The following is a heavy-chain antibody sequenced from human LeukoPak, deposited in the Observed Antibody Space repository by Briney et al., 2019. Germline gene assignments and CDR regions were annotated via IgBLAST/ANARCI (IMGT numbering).Heavy chain of an antibody. CDR1: GGSFSDYY. V-gene: IGHV4-34*01. CDR2: ITQIESI. CDR3: ARHVIAVAGNYFDY. Sequence: SETLSLTCAVYGGSFSDYYWTWIRQPPGKGLEWIGEITQIESINYNPSLASRVTMSVDTSKNQFSLKLSSVTAADTAVYYCARHVIAVAGNYFDYWGQGTLVTVSS. J-gene: IGHJ4*02. D-gene: IGHD6-19*01.